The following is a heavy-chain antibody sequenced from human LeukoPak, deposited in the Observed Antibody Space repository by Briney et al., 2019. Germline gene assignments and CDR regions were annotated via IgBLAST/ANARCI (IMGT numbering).Heavy chain of an antibody. V-gene: IGHV3-23*01. Sequence: GGSLRLSCAASGFTFSNYAMSWVRQAPGRGLEWVSTISSSGGTTYYADSVKGRFTISRDNSKYTLYLQMNNLRAEDTAVYYCAKDPKDNSASWGLGTLVTVSS. J-gene: IGHJ5*02. CDR3: AKDPKDNSAS. CDR2: ISSSGGTT. CDR1: GFTFSNYA. D-gene: IGHD1-1*01.